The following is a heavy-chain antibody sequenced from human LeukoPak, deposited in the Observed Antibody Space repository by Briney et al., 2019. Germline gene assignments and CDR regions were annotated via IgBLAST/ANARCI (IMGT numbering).Heavy chain of an antibody. V-gene: IGHV3-21*01. CDR2: TISSSTFI. CDR1: GFMFSSSS. J-gene: IGHJ4*02. Sequence: PGGSLRLSCAASGFMFSSSSMNWVRQAPGKGLEWVSSTISSSTFISYADSVKGRFIISRDNAKNSLYLQMNSLRVEDTAVYYCARVETEWWYAGYWGQGTLVTVSS. D-gene: IGHD2-15*01. CDR3: ARVETEWWYAGY.